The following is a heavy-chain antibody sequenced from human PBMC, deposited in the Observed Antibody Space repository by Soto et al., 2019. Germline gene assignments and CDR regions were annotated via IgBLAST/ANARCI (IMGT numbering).Heavy chain of an antibody. CDR1: GFTFSSYG. D-gene: IGHD5-12*01. CDR3: ARVATTTHNYFDY. J-gene: IGHJ4*02. CDR2: IWYDGSNK. Sequence: GGSLRLSCAASGFTFSSYGMHWVRQAPGKGLEWVAVIWYDGSNKYYADSVKGRFTISRDNSKNTLYLQMNSLRAEDTAVYYCARVATTTHNYFDYWGQGTLVTVSS. V-gene: IGHV3-33*01.